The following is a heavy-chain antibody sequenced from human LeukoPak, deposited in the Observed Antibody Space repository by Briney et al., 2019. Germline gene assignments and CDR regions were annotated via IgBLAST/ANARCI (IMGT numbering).Heavy chain of an antibody. CDR3: TRHVDSSGYYLGFDY. CDR1: GFPFCASA. J-gene: IGHJ4*02. CDR2: IRSKANSYAT. D-gene: IGHD3-22*01. Sequence: GGSLRLSCAASGFPFCASAMHGVRQASGKGLEWVGRIRSKANSYATAYAASVKGRFTISRDDSRNTAYLQMNSLKTEDTAVYYCTRHVDSSGYYLGFDYWGQGTLVTVPS. V-gene: IGHV3-73*01.